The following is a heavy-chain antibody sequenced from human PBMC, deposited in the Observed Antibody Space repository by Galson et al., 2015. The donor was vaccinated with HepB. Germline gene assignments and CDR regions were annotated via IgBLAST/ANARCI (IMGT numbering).Heavy chain of an antibody. CDR3: ARGGPYSSSWYYGAFEI. CDR2: IWYDGSNK. J-gene: IGHJ3*02. CDR1: GFTFSSYG. D-gene: IGHD6-13*01. V-gene: IGHV3-33*01. Sequence: SLRLSCAASGFTFSSYGMHWVRQAPGRGLEWVAVIWYDGSNKYYADSVKGRFTISRDNSKNTLYLQMNSLRAEDTAVYYCARGGPYSSSWYYGAFEIWGQGTMVTVSS.